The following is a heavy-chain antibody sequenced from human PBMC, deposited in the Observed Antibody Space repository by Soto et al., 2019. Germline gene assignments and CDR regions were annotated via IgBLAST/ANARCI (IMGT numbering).Heavy chain of an antibody. CDR1: GFTFSSYA. D-gene: IGHD6-13*01. J-gene: IGHJ6*02. CDR3: AKDRDGAAAGPTKFYGMDV. CDR2: ISGSGDRT. Sequence: EVQLLESGGGLVQPGGSLRLSCAASGFTFSSYAMSWVRQAPGKGLEWVSVISGSGDRTYYADSVRGRFTISRDNSQNTLYLQMNSLRAEETAVYYCAKDRDGAAAGPTKFYGMDVWGQGTTVTVSS. V-gene: IGHV3-23*01.